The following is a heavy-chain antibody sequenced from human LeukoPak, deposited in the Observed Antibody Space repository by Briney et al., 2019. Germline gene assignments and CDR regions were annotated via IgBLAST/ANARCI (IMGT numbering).Heavy chain of an antibody. J-gene: IGHJ4*02. V-gene: IGHV4-39*07. CDR2: IHYTGST. CDR1: GGSISSSSYY. D-gene: IGHD1-26*01. Sequence: SETLSLTCTVSGGSISSSSYYWGWIRQPPGKGLEWIGRIHYTGSTYYNPSLQSRVTISADTSKDQFSLKLTSVTAADTAVYYCARDGRAPGGGDYWGQGTLVIVSS. CDR3: ARDGRAPGGGDY.